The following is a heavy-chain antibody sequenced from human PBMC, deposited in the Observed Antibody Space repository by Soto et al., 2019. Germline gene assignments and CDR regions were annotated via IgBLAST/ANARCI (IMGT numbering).Heavy chain of an antibody. CDR2: ISGSGDNT. CDR3: AKDMVHCTGTRCERYFEQ. Sequence: EMQLLESGGGLVQRGGSLRLPCAASKFTFSNYAMTWVRQAPGKGLEWVSDISGSGDNTYYADSVKGRFTISRDNSKSTLYLQMNSLRAEDTAVYYCAKDMVHCTGTRCERYFEQCGRGTLVTVSS. V-gene: IGHV3-23*01. CDR1: KFTFSNYA. D-gene: IGHD2-8*02. J-gene: IGHJ4*02.